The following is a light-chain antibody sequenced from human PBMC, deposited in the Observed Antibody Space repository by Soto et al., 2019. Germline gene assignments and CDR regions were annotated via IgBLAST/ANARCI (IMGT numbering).Light chain of an antibody. V-gene: IGKV1-5*01. CDR2: DAY. Sequence: EIQRTQSPSTLSASVVSRVTINSPSSQSISSWLAWYQQKPGXAPXLLIYDAYTLQSGVPSRFSGSGSGREFTLTISSLLAEDFATHESPPHYRYPRSFGQGIKV. CDR3: PPHYRYPRS. CDR1: QSISSW. J-gene: IGKJ1*01.